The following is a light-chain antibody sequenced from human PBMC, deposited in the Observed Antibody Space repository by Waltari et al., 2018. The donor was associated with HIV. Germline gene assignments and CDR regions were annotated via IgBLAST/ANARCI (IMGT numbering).Light chain of an antibody. Sequence: DILMTQSPSILSASVGDRVIITCRASQSISSWLAWYQPKPGTAPKLLIYKASVLEGGVPSRFSGSGSGTEFTLNITNLQPDDFATYYCQHYSSSPYTFGQGTNLEIK. CDR2: KAS. CDR3: QHYSSSPYT. J-gene: IGKJ2*01. V-gene: IGKV1-5*03. CDR1: QSISSW.